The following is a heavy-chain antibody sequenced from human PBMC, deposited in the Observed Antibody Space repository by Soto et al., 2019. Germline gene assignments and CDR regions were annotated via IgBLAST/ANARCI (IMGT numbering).Heavy chain of an antibody. CDR2: IWYDGSKE. Sequence: QVQLVESGGGVVQPGRSLRLSCAASGFIFSNYGMHWVRQAPGKGLDWVAVIWYDGSKEVYADSVKGRFSISRDSCNNMVYLQMNSLRVEDTAVYYCVRDRGNWFDPWGQGTLVTVSS. CDR1: GFIFSNYG. J-gene: IGHJ5*02. D-gene: IGHD2-15*01. V-gene: IGHV3-33*01. CDR3: VRDRGNWFDP.